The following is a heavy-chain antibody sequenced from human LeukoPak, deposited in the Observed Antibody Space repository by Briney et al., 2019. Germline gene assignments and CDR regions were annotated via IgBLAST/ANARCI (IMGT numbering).Heavy chain of an antibody. CDR2: ISAYNGNT. CDR3: ARVRGSLYYYYGMDV. V-gene: IGHV1-18*01. CDR1: GGTFSSYG. Sequence: ASVKVSCKASGGTFSSYGISWVRQAPGQGLEWMGWISAYNGNTNYAQKLQGRVTMTTDTSTSTAYMELRSLRSDDTAVYYCARVRGSLYYYYGMDVWGQGTTVTVSS. D-gene: IGHD1-26*01. J-gene: IGHJ6*02.